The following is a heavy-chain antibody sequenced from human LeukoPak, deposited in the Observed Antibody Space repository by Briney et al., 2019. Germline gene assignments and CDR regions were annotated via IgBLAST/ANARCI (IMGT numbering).Heavy chain of an antibody. D-gene: IGHD3-10*01. CDR2: IRDDGSRA. CDR3: AKKLVPYIGSGYGLAV. CDR1: GFTFSRFG. Sequence: PGTCLRLSCAASGFTFSRFGMHWVRQAPGKGLEWVAVIRDDGSRAYYADSLKGRFTVSRDNSESTLFMQMNSLRPEETAVYYCAKKLVPYIGSGYGLAVWGQGTTVTVSS. J-gene: IGHJ6*01. V-gene: IGHV3-30*18.